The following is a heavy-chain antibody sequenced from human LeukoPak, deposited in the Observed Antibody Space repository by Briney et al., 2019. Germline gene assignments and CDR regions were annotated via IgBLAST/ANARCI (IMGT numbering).Heavy chain of an antibody. Sequence: GSLRLSCAASGFTFSSYSMNWVRQPPGKGLEWIGEINHSGSTNYNPSLKSRVTISVDTSKNQFSLKLSSVTAADTAVYYCARSWMHSYGLMDVWGQGTTVTVSS. D-gene: IGHD5-18*01. CDR2: INHSGST. J-gene: IGHJ6*02. CDR3: ARSWMHSYGLMDV. CDR1: GFTFSSYS. V-gene: IGHV4-34*01.